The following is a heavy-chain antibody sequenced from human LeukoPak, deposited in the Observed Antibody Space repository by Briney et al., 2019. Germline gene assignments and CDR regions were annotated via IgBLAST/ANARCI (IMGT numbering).Heavy chain of an antibody. J-gene: IGHJ4*02. CDR1: GGTFSSYA. Sequence: SVKVSCKASGGTFSSYAISWVRQAPGQGLEWMGRIIPILGIANYAQKFQGRVTITADKSTSTAYMELGSLRSEDTAVYYCARDPVGYYDSSGYSRLIPAYFDYWGQGTLVTVSS. CDR3: ARDPVGYYDSSGYSRLIPAYFDY. V-gene: IGHV1-69*04. D-gene: IGHD3-22*01. CDR2: IIPILGIA.